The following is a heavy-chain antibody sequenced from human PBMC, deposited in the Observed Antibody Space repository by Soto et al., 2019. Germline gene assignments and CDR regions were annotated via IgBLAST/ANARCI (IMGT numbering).Heavy chain of an antibody. Sequence: EVQLVESGGGLVQPGGSLRLSCAASGFTFSSYCMHWVRQAPGKGLVWVSSINSDGSSTSYADSVKGRFTIARDNAKNTLYLQMNSLRAEDTAVYYCVRTSLVVAAATREDYWGQGTLVTVSS. CDR2: INSDGSST. CDR1: GFTFSSYC. V-gene: IGHV3-74*01. J-gene: IGHJ4*02. CDR3: VRTSLVVAAATREDY. D-gene: IGHD2-15*01.